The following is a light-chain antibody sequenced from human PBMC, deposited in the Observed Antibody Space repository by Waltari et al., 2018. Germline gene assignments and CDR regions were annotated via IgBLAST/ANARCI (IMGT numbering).Light chain of an antibody. V-gene: IGKV1-39*01. J-gene: IGKJ3*01. CDR1: QSISSY. Sequence: DIQMTQSTYYLSASVGDRVTITCRASQSISSYLNWYQQKPGKAPKLLIYAASSLQSGVPSRFSGSGSGTDFTLTISSLQPEDFATYYCQQSYSTPIFTFGPGTKVDIK. CDR2: AAS. CDR3: QQSYSTPIFT.